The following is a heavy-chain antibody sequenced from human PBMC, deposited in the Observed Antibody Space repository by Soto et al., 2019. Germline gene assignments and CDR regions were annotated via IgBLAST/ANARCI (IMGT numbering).Heavy chain of an antibody. CDR1: GYTFTRYG. CDR2: INTYNGNT. J-gene: IGHJ6*02. V-gene: IGHV1-18*01. CDR3: AMVDVYVTPSPQDV. D-gene: IGHD3-16*01. Sequence: QVQLVQSGAEVKNPGASVKVSCKASGYTFTRYGIGCARQAPGQGLEWMGWINTYNGNTNYAQNVQGRVTLTTDTTTSTAYKELRSLRSNDTAIYYCAMVDVYVTPSPQDVWGQGTTVIVSS.